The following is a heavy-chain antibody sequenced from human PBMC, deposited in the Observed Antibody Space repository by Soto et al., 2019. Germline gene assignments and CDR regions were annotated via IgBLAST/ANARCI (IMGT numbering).Heavy chain of an antibody. V-gene: IGHV3-30*03. CDR3: ARQWLDYGMDV. D-gene: IGHD6-19*01. J-gene: IGHJ6*02. CDR1: GFTVSSYG. Sequence: QVQLVESGGGVVRPGRSLRLSCAASGFTVSSYGMQWVRQAPGKGLEWVAVISYDGSNKYYADSGKGRFTISRDNSKNTLYLQMNSLRAEDTAVYYCARQWLDYGMDVWGQGTTVTVSS. CDR2: ISYDGSNK.